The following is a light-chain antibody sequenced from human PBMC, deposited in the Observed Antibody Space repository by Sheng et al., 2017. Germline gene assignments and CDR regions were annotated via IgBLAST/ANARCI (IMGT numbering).Light chain of an antibody. CDR1: NSNIGNDN. CDR3: AGWDAGLSGYV. V-gene: IGLV1-47*02. J-gene: IGLJ1*01. Sequence: QAVLTQPPSASGTPGQRVTISCSGSNSNIGNDNVYWYQQLPGTAPKLLIYNDNQRPSGVPDRFSGSKSGTSASLAISGLRSEDEADYYCAGWDAGLSGYVFGAGDQGHRP. CDR2: NDN.